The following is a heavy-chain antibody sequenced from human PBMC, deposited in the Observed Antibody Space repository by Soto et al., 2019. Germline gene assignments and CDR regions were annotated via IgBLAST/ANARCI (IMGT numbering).Heavy chain of an antibody. CDR2: IYYSGST. J-gene: IGHJ5*02. CDR3: ARDLAAGSGSYNWFDP. V-gene: IGHV4-59*01. D-gene: IGHD3-10*01. CDR1: GGSISSYY. Sequence: SETLSLTCTVSGGSISSYYWSWIRQPPGKGLEWIGYIYYSGSTNYNPSLKSRVTISVDTSKNQFSLKLSSVTAADTAVYYCARDLAAGSGSYNWFDPWGQGTLVTVSS.